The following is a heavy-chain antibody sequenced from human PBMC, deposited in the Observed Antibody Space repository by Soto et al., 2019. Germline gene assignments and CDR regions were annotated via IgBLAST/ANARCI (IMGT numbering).Heavy chain of an antibody. Sequence: TSETLSLTCTVSGGSISSGGYYWSRIRQHPGKGLEWIGYIYYSGSTYYNPSLKSRVTISVDTSKNQFSLKLSSVTAADTAVYYCARGRHCSGGSCYCDYWGQGTLVTVSS. D-gene: IGHD2-15*01. V-gene: IGHV4-31*03. CDR1: GGSISSGGYY. J-gene: IGHJ4*02. CDR2: IYYSGST. CDR3: ARGRHCSGGSCYCDY.